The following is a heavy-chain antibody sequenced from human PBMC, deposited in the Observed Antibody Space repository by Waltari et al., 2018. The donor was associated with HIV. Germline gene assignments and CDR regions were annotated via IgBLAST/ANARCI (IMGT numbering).Heavy chain of an antibody. CDR2: IRYDGSDK. Sequence: QVQLVESGGGVVQPGGSLRLSCAASGFTFSHSGMPWVSQAPGKGLEWVAFIRYDGSDKYYADFVKGRFTISRDNSKNTLYLQTNSLRAEDTAVYYCAKTTMVTPYYYYGVDVWGQGATVTVSS. D-gene: IGHD5-18*01. V-gene: IGHV3-30*02. J-gene: IGHJ6*02. CDR3: AKTTMVTPYYYYGVDV. CDR1: GFTFSHSG.